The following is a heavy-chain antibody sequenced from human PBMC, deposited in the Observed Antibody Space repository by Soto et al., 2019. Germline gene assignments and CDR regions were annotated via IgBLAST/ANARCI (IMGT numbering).Heavy chain of an antibody. CDR3: AKDGIAAAGRFDY. D-gene: IGHD6-13*01. J-gene: IGHJ4*02. Sequence: QVQLVESGGGVVQPGRSLRLSCAASGFTFSSYGMHWVRQAPGKGLEWVAVISYDGSNKYYADSVKGRFTISRDNSKNTLYLQKNSLRAEDTAVYYCAKDGIAAAGRFDYWGQGTLVTVSS. CDR1: GFTFSSYG. CDR2: ISYDGSNK. V-gene: IGHV3-30*18.